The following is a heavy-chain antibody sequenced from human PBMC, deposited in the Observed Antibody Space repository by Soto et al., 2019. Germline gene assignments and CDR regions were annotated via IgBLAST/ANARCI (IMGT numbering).Heavy chain of an antibody. D-gene: IGHD6-6*01. V-gene: IGHV3-30*18. CDR1: GFTFSSYG. CDR3: AKESYSSSPAYYYDYGMDV. CDR2: ISYDGSNK. Sequence: PGGSLRLSSADSGFTFSSYGMHWVRQAPGQGLEWVAVISYDGSNKYYADSVKGGFTISRDNSKNTLYLQMNSLRAEDTAVYYCAKESYSSSPAYYYDYGMDVWGQGTTVTVS. J-gene: IGHJ6*02.